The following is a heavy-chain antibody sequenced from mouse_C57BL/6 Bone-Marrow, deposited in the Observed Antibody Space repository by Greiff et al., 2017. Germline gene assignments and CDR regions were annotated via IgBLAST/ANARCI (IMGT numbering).Heavy chain of an antibody. CDR3: ARRGVPYYAMDY. CDR1: GFTFSSYT. CDR2: ISGGGGNT. J-gene: IGHJ4*01. Sequence: EVHLVESGGGLVKPGGSLKLSCAASGFTFSSYTMSWVRQTPEKRLEWVATISGGGGNTYYPDSVKGRFTISRDNAKNTLYLQMSSLRSEDTALYYCARRGVPYYAMDYWGQGTSVTVSS. V-gene: IGHV5-9*01.